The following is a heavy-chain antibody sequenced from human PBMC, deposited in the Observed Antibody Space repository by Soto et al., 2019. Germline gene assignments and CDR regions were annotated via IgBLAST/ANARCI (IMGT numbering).Heavy chain of an antibody. V-gene: IGHV3-7*01. J-gene: IGHJ4*02. Sequence: EVQLVESGGGLVQPGGSLRLSCAASGFSFSGYWMTWVRQAPGKGLEWVANIKQDGSEKYYVDSVKGRFTISRDNDKNSLYLQMNSLRAEDTAVYYCARPSGYCSGGSCFPFDYWGQGTLVTVSS. CDR1: GFSFSGYW. CDR3: ARPSGYCSGGSCFPFDY. D-gene: IGHD2-15*01. CDR2: IKQDGSEK.